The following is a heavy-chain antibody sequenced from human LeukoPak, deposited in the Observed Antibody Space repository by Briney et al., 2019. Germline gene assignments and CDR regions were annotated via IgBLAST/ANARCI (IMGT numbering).Heavy chain of an antibody. V-gene: IGHV1-2*02. CDR2: INPNSGST. J-gene: IGHJ4*02. Sequence: GASVKVSCKASGYTFTGYYMHWVRQAPGQGREWMGWINPNSGSTNYAQKFQGRVTMTRDTSISTAYMELSRLRSDDTAVYYCAREDISSGWYLGGQGTLVTVSS. D-gene: IGHD6-19*01. CDR1: GYTFTGYY. CDR3: AREDISSGWYL.